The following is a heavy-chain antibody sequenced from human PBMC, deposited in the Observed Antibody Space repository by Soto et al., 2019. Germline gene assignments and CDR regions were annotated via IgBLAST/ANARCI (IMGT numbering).Heavy chain of an antibody. CDR2: IHNSEST. V-gene: IGHV4-31*03. J-gene: IGHJ4*02. CDR1: GASVRSGGHY. CDR3: ARGRIPIFGAVPDHFDS. D-gene: IGHD3-3*01. Sequence: SETLSLTCTVSGASVRSGGHYWSWIRQYPGQGLEWIGYIHNSESTSYNPSLESRVFISLDTSRNQFSLKLSSVTAGDTAVYYCARGRIPIFGAVPDHFDSWGQGTLVTVSS.